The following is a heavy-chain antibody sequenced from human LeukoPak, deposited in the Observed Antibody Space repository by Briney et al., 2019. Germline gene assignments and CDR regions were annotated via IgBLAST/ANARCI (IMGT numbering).Heavy chain of an antibody. CDR2: FNHRGGSQ. CDR3: ARGSSSGAHYFDY. D-gene: IGHD3-22*01. V-gene: IGHV1-46*02. J-gene: IGHJ4*02. CDR1: GYTFNNFY. Sequence: GSVKVSFKASGYTFNNFYMNWVRQAPGQGLEGMGIFNHRGGSQGYAQKFQGRVTMTRDTSTSTVYMELNSLRSEDTAVYYCARGSSSGAHYFDYWGQGALVTVSS.